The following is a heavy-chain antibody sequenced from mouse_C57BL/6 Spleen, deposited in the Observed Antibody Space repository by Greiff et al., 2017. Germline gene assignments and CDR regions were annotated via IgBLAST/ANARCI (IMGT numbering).Heavy chain of an antibody. J-gene: IGHJ2*01. D-gene: IGHD1-1*01. Sequence: QVQLQQPGAELVRPGSSVKLSCKASGYTFTSYWMHWVKQRPIQGLEWIGNIDPSDSETHYNQKFKDKATLTVDKSSSTAYMQLSSLTSEDSAVYYCARDYYGHYFDYWGQGTTLTVSS. CDR3: ARDYYGHYFDY. CDR2: IDPSDSET. V-gene: IGHV1-52*01. CDR1: GYTFTSYW.